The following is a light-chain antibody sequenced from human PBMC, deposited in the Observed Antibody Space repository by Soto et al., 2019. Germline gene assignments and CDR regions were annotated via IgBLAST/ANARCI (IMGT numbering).Light chain of an antibody. Sequence: DIQMTQSPSSLSASVGDRVTLTCRASQSIGTFLNWYQSKPGQAPTMLIYAASSSQRWVPSRFVGSGSETEFTLTITSLQPEDFATYFCQQTYRVPRTFGQGTKVE. CDR1: QSIGTF. J-gene: IGKJ2*01. CDR2: AAS. V-gene: IGKV1-39*01. CDR3: QQTYRVPRT.